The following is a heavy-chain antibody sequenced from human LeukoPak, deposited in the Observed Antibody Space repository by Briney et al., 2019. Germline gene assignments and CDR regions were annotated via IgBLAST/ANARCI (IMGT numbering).Heavy chain of an antibody. CDR3: AREDFGDYYFDY. D-gene: IGHD4-17*01. J-gene: IGHJ4*02. CDR2: INPNSGDT. Sequence: ASVKVSCKASGYTLTDYYMHWVRQAPGQGLEWMGRINPNSGDTKYAQKFQGRVTITRDTSISTAYMELSRLRSDDTAVYSCAREDFGDYYFDYWGQGTLVTVSS. CDR1: GYTLTDYY. V-gene: IGHV1-2*06.